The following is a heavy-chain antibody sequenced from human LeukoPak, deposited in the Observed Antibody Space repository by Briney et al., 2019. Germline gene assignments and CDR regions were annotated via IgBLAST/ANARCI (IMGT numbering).Heavy chain of an antibody. Sequence: GGSLRLSCAASGFTFNTYAMTWVRRAPGKGLEWVSAISGSGGSTYYADSVKGRFTISRDNSKNTLYLQMNSLRAEDTAVYYCAKDIGGDYVFDYWGQGTLVTVSS. CDR1: GFTFNTYA. V-gene: IGHV3-23*01. D-gene: IGHD4-17*01. J-gene: IGHJ4*02. CDR2: ISGSGGST. CDR3: AKDIGGDYVFDY.